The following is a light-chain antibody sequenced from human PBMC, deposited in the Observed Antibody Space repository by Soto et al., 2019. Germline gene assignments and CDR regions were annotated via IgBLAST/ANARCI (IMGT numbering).Light chain of an antibody. CDR3: QQYNSYPWT. V-gene: IGKV1-5*01. CDR2: DAS. Sequence: DLQMTQSPSTLSASLGDRVTITCRASQSISSWLAWYQQKTGKAPELLIYDASSLESGVPSRFSGSGSGTEFTLTITRLQPDDFATYYCQQYNSYPWTXGQGTKVEI. CDR1: QSISSW. J-gene: IGKJ1*01.